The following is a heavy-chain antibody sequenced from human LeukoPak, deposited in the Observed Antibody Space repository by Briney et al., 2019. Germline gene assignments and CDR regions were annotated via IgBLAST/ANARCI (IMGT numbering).Heavy chain of an antibody. Sequence: PSETLSLTCTVSDGSISNYYWSWIRQPPGKGLEYIGFIYHSGSTNYNPSFKSRVTMSVDKSKNQCSLRLSSVTAADTAIYFCARSTQASSTSFDYWGQGTLVTVSS. V-gene: IGHV4-59*01. CDR1: DGSISNYY. CDR3: ARSTQASSTSFDY. J-gene: IGHJ4*02. D-gene: IGHD6-6*01. CDR2: IYHSGST.